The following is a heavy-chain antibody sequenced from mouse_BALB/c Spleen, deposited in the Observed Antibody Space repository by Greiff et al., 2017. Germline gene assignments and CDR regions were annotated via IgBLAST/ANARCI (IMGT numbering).Heavy chain of an antibody. V-gene: IGHV5-6*01. D-gene: IGHD1-1*01. Sequence: EVNVVESGGDLVKPGGSLKLSCAASGFTFSTYGMSWVRQTPDKRLEWVATISIGGSYTYYPDTVKGRFTISRDNAKNTLYLQMSSLKSEDTAMYYCARPYYYGSSYAMDYWGQGTSVTVSS. J-gene: IGHJ4*01. CDR1: GFTFSTYG. CDR2: ISIGGSYT. CDR3: ARPYYYGSSYAMDY.